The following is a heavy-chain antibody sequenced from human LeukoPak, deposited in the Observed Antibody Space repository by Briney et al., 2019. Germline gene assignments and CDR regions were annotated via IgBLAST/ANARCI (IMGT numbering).Heavy chain of an antibody. CDR2: IYYTGMT. J-gene: IGHJ4*02. CDR3: ARHGRMVIMSKFSTGIDQ. V-gene: IGHV4-59*08. CDR1: DGSISNYF. Sequence: SETLSLTCTVPDGSISNYFWSWIRQPPGKGLEWIGYIYYTGMTNSNPSLKSRVTISMDTSKDQFSLNLRSVTAADTAIYYCARHGRMVIMSKFSTGIDQWGQGTLVTVSS. D-gene: IGHD2-8*01.